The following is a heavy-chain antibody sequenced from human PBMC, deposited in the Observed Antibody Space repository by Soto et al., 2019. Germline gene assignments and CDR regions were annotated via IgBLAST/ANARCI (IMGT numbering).Heavy chain of an antibody. J-gene: IGHJ4*02. CDR1: GGSIKTSSFY. Sequence: SETLSLTCTVSGGSIKTSSFYWGWIRQPPGKGLEWIGSVYYNGTTYYSPSLRSRVTISVDTSKNQFSLKLISVTAADTAVYYCARVDFYDSSGYYYLFDRWGQGTLVTVSS. CDR3: ARVDFYDSSGYYYLFDR. D-gene: IGHD3-22*01. CDR2: VYYNGTT. V-gene: IGHV4-39*01.